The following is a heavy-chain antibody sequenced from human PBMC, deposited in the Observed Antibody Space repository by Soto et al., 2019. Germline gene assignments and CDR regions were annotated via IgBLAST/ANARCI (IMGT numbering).Heavy chain of an antibody. D-gene: IGHD3-9*01. Sequence: QVQLVESGGGVVQPGRSLRLSCAACGFTFSSYGMHWVRQAPGKGLEWVAVISYDGSNKYYADSVKGRFTISRDNSKNTLYLQMNSLRAEDTAVYYCAKVLVPYDWLLSGDYWGQGTLVTVSS. J-gene: IGHJ4*02. CDR1: GFTFSSYG. V-gene: IGHV3-30*18. CDR2: ISYDGSNK. CDR3: AKVLVPYDWLLSGDY.